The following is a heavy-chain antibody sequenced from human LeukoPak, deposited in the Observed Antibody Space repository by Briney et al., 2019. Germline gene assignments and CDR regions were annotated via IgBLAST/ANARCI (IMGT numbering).Heavy chain of an antibody. J-gene: IGHJ4*02. Sequence: GESLKISYKGSGYRFTCYWLGWVCQMPGKELEWMGIIYPGDSDTRYSQSFQGQVTISADKSISTAYLQWSSLKASDTAMYYCARSGSRRDYFDYWGQGTLVTVSS. D-gene: IGHD5-12*01. CDR1: GYRFTCYW. CDR3: ARSGSRRDYFDY. V-gene: IGHV5-51*01. CDR2: IYPGDSDT.